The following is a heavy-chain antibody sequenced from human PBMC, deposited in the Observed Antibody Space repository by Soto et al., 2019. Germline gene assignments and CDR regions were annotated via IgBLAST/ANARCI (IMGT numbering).Heavy chain of an antibody. D-gene: IGHD2-2*01. CDR3: ARSSSTSCYQCYYGMDV. CDR1: GGTFSSYA. CDR2: IIPIFGTA. J-gene: IGHJ6*02. Sequence: QVQLVQSGAEVKKPGSSVKVSCKASGGTFSSYAISWVRQAPGQGLEWMGRIIPIFGTANYAQKFQGRVTITADKSTSTAYMELSSLRSEDTAVYYCARSSSTSCYQCYYGMDVWGQGTTVTVSS. V-gene: IGHV1-69*06.